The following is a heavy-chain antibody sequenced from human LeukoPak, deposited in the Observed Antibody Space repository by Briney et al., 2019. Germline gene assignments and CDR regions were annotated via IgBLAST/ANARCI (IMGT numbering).Heavy chain of an antibody. CDR1: GFTFSSYW. J-gene: IGHJ4*02. CDR3: ARDHYNWTPDQGYKVFDY. D-gene: IGHD1-20*01. CDR2: IKQDGGEE. V-gene: IGHV3-7*01. Sequence: GGSLRLSCAASGFTFSSYWMNWVRQAPGKGLEWVANIKQDGGEEYYVDSVKGRFTISRDNAKNSLHLQMNSLRVEDAAVYYCARDHYNWTPDQGYKVFDYWGQGSLVTVSS.